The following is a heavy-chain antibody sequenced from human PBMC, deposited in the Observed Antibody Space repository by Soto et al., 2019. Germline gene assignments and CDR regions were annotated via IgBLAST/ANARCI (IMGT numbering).Heavy chain of an antibody. CDR3: ARIVLMVYAKGGNFDY. CDR2: ISAYNGNT. V-gene: IGHV1-18*01. Sequence: QVQLVQSGAEVKKPGASVKVSCKASGYTFTSYGISWVRQAPGQGLECMGWISAYNGNTNYAQKLQGRVTMTTDTSTSTAYMELRSLRSDDTAVYYCARIVLMVYAKGGNFDYWGQGTLVTVSS. J-gene: IGHJ4*02. D-gene: IGHD2-8*01. CDR1: GYTFTSYG.